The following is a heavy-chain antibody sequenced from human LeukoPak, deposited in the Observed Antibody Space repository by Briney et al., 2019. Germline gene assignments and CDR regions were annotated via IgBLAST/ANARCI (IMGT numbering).Heavy chain of an antibody. CDR3: ARKRNYYFDY. D-gene: IGHD1-7*01. Sequence: SSGSYYWSWIRQAPGKGLEWVANIKQDGSEKYYVDSVKGRFTISRDNAKNSLYLQMNSLRAEDTAVYYCARKRNYYFDYWGQGTLVTVSS. CDR1: SSGSYY. V-gene: IGHV3-7*01. J-gene: IGHJ4*02. CDR2: IKQDGSEK.